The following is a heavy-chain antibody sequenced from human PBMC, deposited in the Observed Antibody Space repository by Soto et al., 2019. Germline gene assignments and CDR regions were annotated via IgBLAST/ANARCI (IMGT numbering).Heavy chain of an antibody. CDR2: IIPILGIA. Sequence: QVQLVQSGAEVKKPGSSVKVSCKASGGTFSSYTISWVRQAPGQGLEWMGRIIPILGIANYAQKFQGRVTITADKSTRTGYVELSSLRFDDTAVYYCAAFDGGGVSTWFDYWGQGTLVTVSS. J-gene: IGHJ4*02. CDR1: GGTFSSYT. V-gene: IGHV1-69*02. CDR3: AAFDGGGVSTWFDY. D-gene: IGHD3-16*01.